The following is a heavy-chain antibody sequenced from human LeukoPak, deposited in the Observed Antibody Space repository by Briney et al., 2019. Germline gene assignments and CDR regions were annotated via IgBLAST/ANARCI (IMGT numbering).Heavy chain of an antibody. J-gene: IGHJ4*02. V-gene: IGHV1-2*02. D-gene: IGHD2-2*01. CDR1: GYTFTGYY. CDR3: ARDLILGSSTSHIFDY. Sequence: ASVKVSCMASGYTFTGYYMHWVRPAPGQGREWMGWINPNSGDTNYGQKFQGRVTMTRDTSISTAYMELSRLRSDGTAVYYCARDLILGSSTSHIFDYWGQGTLVTVSS. CDR2: INPNSGDT.